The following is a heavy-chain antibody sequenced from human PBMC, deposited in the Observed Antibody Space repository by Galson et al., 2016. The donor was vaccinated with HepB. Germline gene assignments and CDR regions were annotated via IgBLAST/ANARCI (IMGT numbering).Heavy chain of an antibody. D-gene: IGHD2-2*01. CDR3: AGVPSGKRLDY. J-gene: IGHJ4*02. CDR2: FGDGGDI. CDR1: GFIFSSYA. Sequence: SLRLSCAASGFIFSSYAMTWVRQAPGKGPEWVSTFGDGGDIYYADSVKGRFTISRDNSRNTLYLQMNSLRADDTAVYYCAGVPSGKRLDYWGQGTLVTFSS. V-gene: IGHV3-23*01.